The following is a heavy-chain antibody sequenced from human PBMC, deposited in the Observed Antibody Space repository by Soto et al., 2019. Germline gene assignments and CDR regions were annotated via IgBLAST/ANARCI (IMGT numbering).Heavy chain of an antibody. CDR1: GYTFTSYD. Sequence: QVQLVQSGAEVKKPGASVKVSCKASGYTFTSYDINWVRQATGQGLEWMGWMNTNSGNTAYAQKFLGRVTMTMNTSISTADMELSSLRSEDTAVYYCARERTRGFDPWGQGTLVTVSS. CDR3: ARERTRGFDP. CDR2: MNTNSGNT. J-gene: IGHJ5*02. V-gene: IGHV1-8*01.